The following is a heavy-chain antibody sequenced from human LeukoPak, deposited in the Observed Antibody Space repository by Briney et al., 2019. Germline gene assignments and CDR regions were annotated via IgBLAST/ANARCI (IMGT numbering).Heavy chain of an antibody. CDR2: ISSNGGST. V-gene: IGHV3-64D*09. J-gene: IGHJ4*02. D-gene: IGHD3-22*01. CDR3: VKGGKGISDSSGYYLFDY. Sequence: GGSLRLSCAASGFTFSSYAMHWVRQAPGKGLEYVSAISSNGGSTYYADSVKGRFTISRDNSKNTLYLQMSSLRAEDTAVYYCVKGGKGISDSSGYYLFDYWGQGTLVTVSS. CDR1: GFTFSSYA.